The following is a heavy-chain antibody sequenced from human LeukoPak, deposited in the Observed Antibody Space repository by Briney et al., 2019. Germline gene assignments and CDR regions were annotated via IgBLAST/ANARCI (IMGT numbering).Heavy chain of an antibody. J-gene: IGHJ4*02. V-gene: IGHV4-61*01. CDR2: IYYSGST. CDR1: GGSVSSGSYY. D-gene: IGHD6-19*01. Sequence: PSETLSLTCTVSGGSVSSGSYYWSWIRQPPGKGLEWIGYIYYSGSTNYNPSLKSRVTISVDTSKNQFSLKLSSVTAADTAVYYCASGAVAGIFDYWGQGTLVTVSS. CDR3: ASGAVAGIFDY.